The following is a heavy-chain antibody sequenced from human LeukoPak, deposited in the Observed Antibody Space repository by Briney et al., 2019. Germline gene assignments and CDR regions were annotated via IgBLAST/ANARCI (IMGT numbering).Heavy chain of an antibody. V-gene: IGHV5-51*01. Sequence: PGESLKISCKGSGYSFPIYWIGWVRQMPGKGLEWMGIIYPGDSDTRYSPSFQGQITISADKSISTAYLQWSSLEASDTAMYYCARRSTYGSGTNYLFDYWGQGTLVTVSS. CDR2: IYPGDSDT. J-gene: IGHJ4*02. CDR1: GYSFPIYW. CDR3: ARRSTYGSGTNYLFDY. D-gene: IGHD3-10*01.